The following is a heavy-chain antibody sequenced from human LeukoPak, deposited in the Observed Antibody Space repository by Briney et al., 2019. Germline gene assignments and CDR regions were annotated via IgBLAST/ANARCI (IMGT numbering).Heavy chain of an antibody. J-gene: IGHJ4*02. Sequence: GGSLRLSCAASGSTFSTYSMNWVRQAPGKGLEWVSYISSSRSSTVYYADSVKGRFTISRDNAKNSLYLQMNSLGAEDTAVYYCATDPAHWPHVGATYWGQGTLVTVSS. CDR2: ISSSRSSTV. CDR3: ATDPAHWPHVGATY. V-gene: IGHV3-48*01. D-gene: IGHD1-26*01. CDR1: GSTFSTYS.